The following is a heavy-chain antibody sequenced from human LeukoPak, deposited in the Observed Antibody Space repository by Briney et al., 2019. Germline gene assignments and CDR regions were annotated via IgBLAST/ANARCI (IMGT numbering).Heavy chain of an antibody. J-gene: IGHJ4*02. CDR2: LQSDGNNR. CDR1: GFTLSRYA. CDR3: AKNWATYYFDY. Sequence: GGSLRLSCAASGFTLSRYAMHWVRHAPGKGLEWVAFLQSDGNNRYYADSVKGRFTISRDNSKNTLFLQMSSLRAEDTAVYYCAKNWATYYFDYWGQGTLVTVSS. D-gene: IGHD3-16*01. V-gene: IGHV3-30*02.